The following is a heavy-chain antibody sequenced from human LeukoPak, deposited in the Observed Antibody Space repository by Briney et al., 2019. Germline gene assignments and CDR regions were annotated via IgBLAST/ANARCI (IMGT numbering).Heavy chain of an antibody. D-gene: IGHD1-26*01. CDR1: GFNFNYAW. V-gene: IGHV3-15*01. J-gene: IGHJ4*02. CDR3: TTLVGAPTY. Sequence: GGSLRLSCAASGFNFNYAWMTWVRQAPGKGLEWVGRIKSEADGGAKDYAAPVKGRFSISRDDSKSILYLEMTSLKTEDTAVYYCTTLVGAPTYWGQGTLVTVSS. CDR2: IKSEADGGAK.